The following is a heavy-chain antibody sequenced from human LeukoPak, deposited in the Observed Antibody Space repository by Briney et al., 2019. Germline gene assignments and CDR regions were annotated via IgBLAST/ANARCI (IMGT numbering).Heavy chain of an antibody. CDR2: INPSGDT. D-gene: IGHD6-25*01. V-gene: IGHV4-34*01. CDR3: ARQRGWFDS. J-gene: IGHJ5*01. CDR1: GGSFSGYY. Sequence: SETLSLTCAVYGGSFSGYYRTWIRQPPGMGLEWIGEINPSGDTKYNPSLKSRVTISVDTSKNQFSLTLTSVTAADTALYFCARQRGWFDSWGQGTLVTVSS.